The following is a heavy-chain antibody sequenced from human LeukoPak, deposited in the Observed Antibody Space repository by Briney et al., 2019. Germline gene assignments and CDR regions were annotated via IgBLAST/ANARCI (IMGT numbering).Heavy chain of an antibody. D-gene: IGHD4-11*01. J-gene: IGHJ6*03. CDR3: TTDYRKSAPHYYMDG. Sequence: GGSLRLSCAASGFTFTNAGMSWVRQAPGKGLEWVGRIKSKIDGGKTDYNAHVKGRFTFSRDDSENTLQLQMNSLKTEDSAVYCCTTDYRKSAPHYYMDGWVKGTTVTVSS. CDR1: GFTFTNAG. V-gene: IGHV3-15*01. CDR2: IKSKIDGGKT.